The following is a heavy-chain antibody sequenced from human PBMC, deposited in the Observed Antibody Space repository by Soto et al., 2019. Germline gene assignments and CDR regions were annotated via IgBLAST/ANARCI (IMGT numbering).Heavy chain of an antibody. CDR1: GFTFSSYG. J-gene: IGHJ4*02. D-gene: IGHD1-26*01. CDR2: IWFDGSND. Sequence: QVQLVESGGGVVQPGRSLRLSCAASGFTFSSYGMHWVRQAPGKGLEWVAVIWFDGSNDYYADSVKGRFTISRDNSKNTLYLQMNSLRAEDTVVYYCASGSGSYHLDYWGQGTLVTVSS. CDR3: ASGSGSYHLDY. V-gene: IGHV3-33*01.